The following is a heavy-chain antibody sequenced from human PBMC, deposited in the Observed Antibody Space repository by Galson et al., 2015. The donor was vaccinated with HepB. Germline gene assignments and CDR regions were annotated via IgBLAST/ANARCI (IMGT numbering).Heavy chain of an antibody. CDR2: ISYDGSNK. V-gene: IGHV3-30-3*01. Sequence: SLRLSCAASGFTFSSYAMHWVRQAPGKGLEWVAVISYDGSNKYYADSVKGRFTISRDNSKNTLYLQMNSLRAEDTAVYYCARGGSSSWFPKAYWGQGTLVTVSS. CDR1: GFTFSSYA. CDR3: ARGGSSSWFPKAY. J-gene: IGHJ4*02. D-gene: IGHD6-13*01.